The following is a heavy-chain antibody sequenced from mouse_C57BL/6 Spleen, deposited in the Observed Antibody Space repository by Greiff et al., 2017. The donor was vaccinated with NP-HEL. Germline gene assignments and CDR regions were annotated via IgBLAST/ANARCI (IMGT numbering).Heavy chain of an antibody. CDR3: ARDPSLLRYLDY. D-gene: IGHD1-2*01. CDR2: IYPGDGDT. V-gene: IGHV1-82*01. J-gene: IGHJ2*01. Sequence: QVQLQQSGPELVKPGASVKISCKASGYAFSSSWMNWVKQRPGKGLEWIGRIYPGDGDTNYNGKFKGKATLTADKSSSTAYMQLSSLTSEDSAVYFCARDPSLLRYLDYWGQGTTLTVSS. CDR1: GYAFSSSW.